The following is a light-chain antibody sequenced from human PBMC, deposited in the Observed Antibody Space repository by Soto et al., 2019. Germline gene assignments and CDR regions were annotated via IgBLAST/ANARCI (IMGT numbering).Light chain of an antibody. CDR1: QSVSSN. V-gene: IGKV3-15*01. J-gene: IGKJ3*01. CDR2: GAS. CDR3: QPYNNWPT. Sequence: EIVMTQSPATLSVSPGERATLSCRASQSVSSNLAWYQQKPGQAPKRLIYGASTRATGIPARFSGSGSGTEFTLTISSLQSDDFAVSYSQPYNNWPTFGPGTKVDIK.